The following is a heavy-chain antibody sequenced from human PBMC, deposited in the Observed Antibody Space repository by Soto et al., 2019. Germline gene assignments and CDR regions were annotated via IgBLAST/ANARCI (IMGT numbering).Heavy chain of an antibody. D-gene: IGHD3-22*01. V-gene: IGHV3-30-3*01. CDR3: ARDLYYYDGSGNAFDI. CDR1: GFTFSCHA. J-gene: IGHJ3*02. CDR2: MSYDGTNK. Sequence: GGSLRLSCTASGFTFSCHAMHWVRQAPGKGLEWVALMSYDGTNKYYADSVRGRFIISRDNSKNTLHLQMDSLRAEDTAVYHCARDLYYYDGSGNAFDIWGQGTMVTVSS.